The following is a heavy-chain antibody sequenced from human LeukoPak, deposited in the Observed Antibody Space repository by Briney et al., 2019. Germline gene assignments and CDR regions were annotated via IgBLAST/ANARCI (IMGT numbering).Heavy chain of an antibody. V-gene: IGHV3-23*01. J-gene: IGHJ4*02. D-gene: IGHD3-10*01. CDR3: AFRSGINRHQQVARQPSGY. CDR1: GFTFSSYG. CDR2: ISGSGGST. Sequence: PGGSLRLSCAASGFTFSSYGMSWVRQAPGKGLEWVSAISGSGGSTYYADSVKGRFTISRDNSKNTLYLQMNSLRAGDTAVYYCAFRSGINRHQQVARQPSGYWGQGTLVTVSS.